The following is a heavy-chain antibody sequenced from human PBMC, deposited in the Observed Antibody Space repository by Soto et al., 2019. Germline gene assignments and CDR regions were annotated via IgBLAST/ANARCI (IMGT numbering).Heavy chain of an antibody. CDR3: AIHPDGYCSGGSCFHY. Sequence: GESLKISCKGSGYSFTSYWISWVRQMPGKGLEWMGRIDPSDSYTNYSPSFQGHVTISADKSISTAYLQRSSLKASDTDMYYCAIHPDGYCSGGSCFHYLGQGTLVTVCS. V-gene: IGHV5-10-1*01. J-gene: IGHJ4*02. CDR2: IDPSDSYT. D-gene: IGHD2-15*01. CDR1: GYSFTSYW.